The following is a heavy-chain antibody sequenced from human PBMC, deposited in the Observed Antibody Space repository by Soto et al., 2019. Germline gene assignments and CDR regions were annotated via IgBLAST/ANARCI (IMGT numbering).Heavy chain of an antibody. Sequence: PSETLSLTCSVSGGSISSYYWSWIRQPPGKGLEWIGYIYYSGSNNYNPSLKSRVTISVDTSKNQFSLKLSSVTDADTAVYYCARDLGYNWNYVGWGDSYYYGMDVWGKGTT. J-gene: IGHJ6*04. D-gene: IGHD1-7*01. CDR2: IYYSGSN. CDR3: ARDLGYNWNYVGWGDSYYYGMDV. V-gene: IGHV4-59*01. CDR1: GGSISSYY.